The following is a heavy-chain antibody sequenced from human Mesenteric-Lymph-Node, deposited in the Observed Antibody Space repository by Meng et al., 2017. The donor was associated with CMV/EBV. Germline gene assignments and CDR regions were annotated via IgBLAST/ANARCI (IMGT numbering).Heavy chain of an antibody. V-gene: IGHV4-31*02. J-gene: IGHJ4*02. D-gene: IGHD3-16*01. CDR3: AKEKIGGSAAFDY. Sequence: VSGVSISSGGYYWGWIRQSPGKGLEWIGYIYYTGVTYYNPSLKSRVTISVDNSKNQFSLKLSSVTAADTAIHYCAKEKIGGSAAFDYWGRGILVTVSS. CDR2: IYYTGVT. CDR1: GVSISSGGYY.